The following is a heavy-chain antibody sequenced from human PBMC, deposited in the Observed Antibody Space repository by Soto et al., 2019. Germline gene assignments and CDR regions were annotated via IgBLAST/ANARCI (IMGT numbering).Heavy chain of an antibody. V-gene: IGHV3-30-3*01. D-gene: IGHD6-13*01. Sequence: GGSLRLSCAASGFTFSSYAMHWVRQAPGKGLEWVAVISYDGSNKYYADSVKGRFTISRDNSKNTLYLQMNSLRAEDTAVYYCARDPPAGSSSWYATRIRHDPWGQGTLVTVSS. CDR2: ISYDGSNK. CDR1: GFTFSSYA. J-gene: IGHJ5*02. CDR3: ARDPPAGSSSWYATRIRHDP.